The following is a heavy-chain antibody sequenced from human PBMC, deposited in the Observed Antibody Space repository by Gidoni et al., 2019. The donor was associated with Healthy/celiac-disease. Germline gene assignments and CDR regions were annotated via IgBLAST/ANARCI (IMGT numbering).Heavy chain of an antibody. CDR1: GGSFSGYY. J-gene: IGHJ2*01. D-gene: IGHD4-17*01. CDR2: INHSGST. Sequence: QVQLQQWGAGLLKPSETLSLTSAVYGGSFSGYYWSWIRQPPGKGLEWIGEINHSGSTNYNPSLKSRVTRSVDTSKNQFSLKLSSVTAADTAVYYCARGPDDTVTTTWYFDLWGLGTLVTVSS. CDR3: ARGPDDTVTTTWYFDL. V-gene: IGHV4-34*01.